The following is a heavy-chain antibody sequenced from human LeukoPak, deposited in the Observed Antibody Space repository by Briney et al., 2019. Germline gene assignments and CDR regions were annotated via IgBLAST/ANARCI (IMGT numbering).Heavy chain of an antibody. D-gene: IGHD6-13*01. J-gene: IGHJ5*02. CDR1: GDSITSSGYY. Sequence: PSETLSLTCTVSGDSITSSGYYWSWIRQPAGKGLEWIGRIYTSGSTNYNPSLKSRVTMSVDTSKNQFSLKLSSVTAADTAVYYCARVGGAAAAGTAWFDPWGQGTLVTVSS. CDR3: ARVGGAAAAGTAWFDP. CDR2: IYTSGST. V-gene: IGHV4-4*07.